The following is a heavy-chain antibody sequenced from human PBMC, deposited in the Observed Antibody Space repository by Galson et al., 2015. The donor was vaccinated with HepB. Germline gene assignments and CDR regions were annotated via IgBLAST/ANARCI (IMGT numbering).Heavy chain of an antibody. CDR1: GYTFTSYG. CDR2: ISAYNGNT. CDR3: ARVDPGYSCGYDY. Sequence: SVKVSCKASGYTFTSYGISWVRQAPGQGLEWMGWISAYNGNTNYAQKLQGRVTMTTDTSTSIAYMELRSLTSDDTAVYYCARVDPGYSCGYDYWGQGTLVAVSS. J-gene: IGHJ4*02. D-gene: IGHD5-18*01. V-gene: IGHV1-18*01.